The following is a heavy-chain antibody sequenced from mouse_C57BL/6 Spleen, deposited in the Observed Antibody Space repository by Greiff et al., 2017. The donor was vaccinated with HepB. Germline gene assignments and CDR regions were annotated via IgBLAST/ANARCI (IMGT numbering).Heavy chain of an antibody. CDR1: GYTFTDYE. D-gene: IGHD2-5*01. CDR3: TRWGVTTPYYFDY. Sequence: VQLVESGAELVRPGASVTLSCKASGYTFTDYEMHWVKQTPVHGLEWIGAIDTETGGTAYNQKFKGNAILTADKSSSTAYMELRSLKSEDSAVYYGTRWGVTTPYYFDYWGQGTTLTVSS. CDR2: IDTETGGT. J-gene: IGHJ2*01. V-gene: IGHV1-15*01.